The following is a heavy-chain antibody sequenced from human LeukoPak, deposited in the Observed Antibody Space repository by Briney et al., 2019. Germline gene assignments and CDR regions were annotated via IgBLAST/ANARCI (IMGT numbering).Heavy chain of an antibody. V-gene: IGHV4-39*01. Sequence: SETLSLTCTVSGGSISSSDYYWGWIRQPPGKGLECIGSISYSGSTYYSPSLKSRLTISIDTSKNQLSLKLSSVTAADTAVYFCAQQGYCSTTSCYARFDYWGQGTQVTVSS. J-gene: IGHJ4*02. CDR2: ISYSGST. D-gene: IGHD2-2*01. CDR1: GGSISSSDYY. CDR3: AQQGYCSTTSCYARFDY.